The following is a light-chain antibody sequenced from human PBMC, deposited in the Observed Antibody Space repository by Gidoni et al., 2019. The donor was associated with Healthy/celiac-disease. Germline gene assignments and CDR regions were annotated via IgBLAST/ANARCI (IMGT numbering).Light chain of an antibody. CDR3: QQRSNWPRYT. CDR1: QSVRSY. V-gene: IGKV3-11*01. CDR2: DAP. Sequence: EIVLTQSPATLSLSPGESATLSCRASQSVRSYLAWYQQKPGQAPRLLIYDAPTRSTGIPARFSGSGSGTDFTLTISSLEPEDFAVYYCQQRSNWPRYTFGQXTKLEIK. J-gene: IGKJ2*01.